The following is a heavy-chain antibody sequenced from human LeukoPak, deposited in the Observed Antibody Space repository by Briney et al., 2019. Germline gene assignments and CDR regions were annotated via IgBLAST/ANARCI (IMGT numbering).Heavy chain of an antibody. CDR1: GGSFSGYF. V-gene: IGHV4-34*01. CDR2: ISDSGST. Sequence: SETLSLTCAVYGGSFSGYFWSWIRQPPGKGGEWIGEISDSGSTKYNPSLESRVTISVDTYKNLLSLKLSSVTAADTAVYYCARVPPFLWFGESRTFYGMDVWGQGTLVTVSS. D-gene: IGHD3-10*01. CDR3: ARVPPFLWFGESRTFYGMDV. J-gene: IGHJ6*02.